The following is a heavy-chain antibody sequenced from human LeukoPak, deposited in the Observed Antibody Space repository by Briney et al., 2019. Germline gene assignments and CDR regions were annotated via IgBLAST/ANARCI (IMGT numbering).Heavy chain of an antibody. J-gene: IGHJ4*02. D-gene: IGHD1-1*01. Sequence: GGSLRLSCVTYGFNFSNYYMNWLRQAPGKGLEWISSVSGSGGIPYYADSVKGRFTVSRDNSKNTLFLHMNGLRVEDTALYYCAIDGSFGDFDHWGQGTLVAVSS. V-gene: IGHV3-23*01. CDR2: VSGSGGIP. CDR3: AIDGSFGDFDH. CDR1: GFNFSNYY.